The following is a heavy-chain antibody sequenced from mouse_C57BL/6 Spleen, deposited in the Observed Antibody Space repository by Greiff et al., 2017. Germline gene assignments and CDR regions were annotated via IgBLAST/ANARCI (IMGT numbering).Heavy chain of an antibody. CDR1: GFTFSSYA. V-gene: IGHV5-9-1*02. Sequence: EVKLVESGAGLVKPGGSLKLSCAASGFTFSSYAMSWVRQTPEKRLEWVAYISSGGDYIYYADTVKGRFTISRDNARNTLYLQMSSLKSEDTAMYYCTRAGTTVVATPYYFDYWGQGTTLTVSS. CDR3: TRAGTTVVATPYYFDY. J-gene: IGHJ2*01. D-gene: IGHD1-1*01. CDR2: ISSGGDYI.